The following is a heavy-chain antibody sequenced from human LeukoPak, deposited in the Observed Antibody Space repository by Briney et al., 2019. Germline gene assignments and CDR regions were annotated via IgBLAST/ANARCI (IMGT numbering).Heavy chain of an antibody. CDR2: ISYDGSNK. CDR3: AKIGWLQFWSDFHY. CDR1: GFTFSSYA. J-gene: IGHJ4*02. V-gene: IGHV3-30-3*01. D-gene: IGHD5-24*01. Sequence: GGSLRLSCAASGFTFSSYAMHWVRQAPGKGLEWVAVISYDGSNKYYADSVKGRFTISRDNSKNTLYLQMNSLTDGDTALYFCAKIGWLQFWSDFHYWGQGTLVTVSS.